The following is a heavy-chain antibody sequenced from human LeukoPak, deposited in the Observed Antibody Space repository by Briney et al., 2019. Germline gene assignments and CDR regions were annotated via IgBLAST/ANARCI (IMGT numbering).Heavy chain of an antibody. CDR1: GFSPSTSGMC. D-gene: IGHD6-13*01. Sequence: ESGPTLVNPTQTLTLTCTFSGFSPSTSGMCVSWIRQPPGKALEWLARIDWDGEKFYNTSLKTSLTISKDPSKNQVVLTMTNMDPVGTATYYCARIRGSRYYFDYWGQGTLVTVSS. V-gene: IGHV2-70*17. CDR3: ARIRGSRYYFDY. CDR2: IDWDGEK. J-gene: IGHJ4*02.